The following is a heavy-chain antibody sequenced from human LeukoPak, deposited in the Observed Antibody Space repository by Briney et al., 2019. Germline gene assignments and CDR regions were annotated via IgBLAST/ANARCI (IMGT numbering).Heavy chain of an antibody. CDR2: IYYSGST. CDR3: ARSSITMVRGVIPYYFDY. Sequence: SETLSLTCTVSGGSISSYYWSWIRQPPGKGLEWIGYIYYSGSTNYNPSLKSRVTISVDTSKNQFSLKLSSVTAADTAVYYCARSSITMVRGVIPYYFDYWGQGTLATVSS. D-gene: IGHD3-10*01. J-gene: IGHJ4*02. V-gene: IGHV4-59*01. CDR1: GGSISSYY.